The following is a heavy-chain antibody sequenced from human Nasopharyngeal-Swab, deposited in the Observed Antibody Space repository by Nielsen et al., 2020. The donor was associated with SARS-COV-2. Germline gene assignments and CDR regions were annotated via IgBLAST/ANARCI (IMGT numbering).Heavy chain of an antibody. CDR3: AKEESSYDFWSGYVTNYYYIGMDV. V-gene: IGHV3-21*04. Sequence: GESLKISCAASGFTFNNYNFNWVRQAPGKGLEWVSSISSSSSYIYYADSVKGRFTISRDNAKNSLYLQMNSLRAEDTAVYYCAKEESSYDFWSGYVTNYYYIGMDVWGQGTTVTVSS. CDR1: GFTFNNYN. D-gene: IGHD3-3*01. J-gene: IGHJ6*02. CDR2: ISSSSSYI.